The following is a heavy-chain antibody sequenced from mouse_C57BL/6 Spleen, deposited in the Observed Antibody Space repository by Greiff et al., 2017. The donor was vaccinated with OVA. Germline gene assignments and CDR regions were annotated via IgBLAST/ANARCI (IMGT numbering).Heavy chain of an antibody. CDR2: INYDGSST. J-gene: IGHJ3*01. CDR1: GFTFSDYY. CDR3: ARDRGGQLL. V-gene: IGHV5-16*01. Sequence: DVHLVESEGGLVQPGSSMKLSCTASGFTFSDYYMAWVRQVPEKGLEWVANINYDGSSTYYLDSLKSRFIISRDNAKNILYLQMSSLKSEDTATYYCARDRGGQLLWGQGTLVTVSA. D-gene: IGHD1-1*02.